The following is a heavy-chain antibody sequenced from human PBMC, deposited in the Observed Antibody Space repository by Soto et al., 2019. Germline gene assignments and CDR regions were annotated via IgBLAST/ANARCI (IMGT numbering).Heavy chain of an antibody. D-gene: IGHD3-10*01. V-gene: IGHV4-59*01. CDR2: IYYTGST. J-gene: IGHJ4*02. Sequence: GTLTLTCTVSGGSLSSYWWSWIRQPPGKGLEWIGYIYYTGSTNYNPSLKSRVTISLDASKNQFSLKLSSVTAADTAVYYCARGPGASGTYHYFFDYWGPGNLVTVS. CDR1: GGSLSSYW. CDR3: ARGPGASGTYHYFFDY.